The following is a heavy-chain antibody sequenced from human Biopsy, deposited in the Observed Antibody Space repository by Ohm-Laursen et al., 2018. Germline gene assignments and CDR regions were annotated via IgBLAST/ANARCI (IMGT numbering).Heavy chain of an antibody. J-gene: IGHJ6*02. Sequence: GTLSLTCTVSGGSISSSGDYWSWIRQPPRKGLEWIGYIYYSGRTNYTPSLKSRVTISVDTSKNQFSLRLNSVTAADTAVYYCARATNSTGWPYYYFYGMDVWGQGTTVTVSS. CDR2: IYYSGRT. V-gene: IGHV4-61*08. D-gene: IGHD2/OR15-2a*01. CDR3: ARATNSTGWPYYYFYGMDV. CDR1: GGSISSSGDY.